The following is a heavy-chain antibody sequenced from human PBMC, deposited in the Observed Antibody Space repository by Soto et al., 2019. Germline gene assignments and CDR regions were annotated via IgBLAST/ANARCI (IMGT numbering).Heavy chain of an antibody. CDR2: ISYDGSNK. V-gene: IGHV3-30*18. CDR3: AKDRVGWLWNTAFDY. D-gene: IGHD5-18*01. CDR1: GFTFSSYG. Sequence: QVQLVESGGGVVQPGRSLRLSCAASGFTFSSYGMHWVRQAPGKGLEWVAVISYDGSNKYYADSVKGRFTISRDNTKNTLYLQMNSLRAEDTAVYYCAKDRVGWLWNTAFDYWGQGTLVTVSS. J-gene: IGHJ4*02.